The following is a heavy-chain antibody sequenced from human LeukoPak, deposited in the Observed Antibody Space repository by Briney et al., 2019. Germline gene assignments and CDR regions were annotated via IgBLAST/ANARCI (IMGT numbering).Heavy chain of an antibody. CDR1: SYSISRGYY. CDR2: IYHTGST. Sequence: PSETLSLTCTVSSYSISRGYYRGWIRQSPGKGLEWIGNIYHTGSTSYNPSLESRVTISLDLSKNQFSLRLSSVTAADTAVYYCARGHPSQGFTMPTVTTNANYFDYWGQGTLVTVSS. J-gene: IGHJ4*02. CDR3: ARGHPSQGFTMPTVTTNANYFDY. V-gene: IGHV4-38-2*02. D-gene: IGHD4-17*01.